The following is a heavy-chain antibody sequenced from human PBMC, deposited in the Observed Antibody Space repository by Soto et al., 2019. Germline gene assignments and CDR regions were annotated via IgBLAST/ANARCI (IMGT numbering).Heavy chain of an antibody. CDR3: AQVARTPAMVTPLSLFGLGG. CDR1: GLTFSTSG. V-gene: IGHV3-30*18. Sequence: GGSLRLSCADSGLTFSTSGMHWVRQAPGKGLEWVAVISYDGSNKYYRDSVKGRFTISRDNSKNTLYLQMNSLRLEDTAVYYSAQVARTPAMVTPLSLFGLGGWGQGTTVTVSS. CDR2: ISYDGSNK. J-gene: IGHJ6*02. D-gene: IGHD5-18*01.